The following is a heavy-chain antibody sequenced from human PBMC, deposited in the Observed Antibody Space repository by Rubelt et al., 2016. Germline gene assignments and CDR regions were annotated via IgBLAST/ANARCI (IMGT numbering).Heavy chain of an antibody. D-gene: IGHD3-22*01. V-gene: IGHV1-2*02. CDR2: INPNSGGT. CDR1: GYTFTGYY. Sequence: QVQLVQSGAEVKKPGASVKVSCKASGYTFTGYYMHWVRQAPGQGLEWMGWINPNSGGTNYAQKCQGRFTMTRDTSISTAYMELSRLRSDDTAVYYCARFAIGGHSSGYLFDYWGQGTLVTVSS. CDR3: ARFAIGGHSSGYLFDY. J-gene: IGHJ4*02.